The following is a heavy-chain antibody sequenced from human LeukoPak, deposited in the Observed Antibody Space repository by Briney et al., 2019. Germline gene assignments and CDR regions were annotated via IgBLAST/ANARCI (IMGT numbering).Heavy chain of an antibody. J-gene: IGHJ4*02. CDR2: IWYDGSNK. D-gene: IGHD3-3*01. V-gene: IGHV3-30*02. CDR3: AKDLGVVITLPGY. Sequence: GGSLRLSCAASGFTFSSYGMHWVRQAPGKGLEWVAFIWYDGSNKYYADSVKGRFTISRDNSKNTLYLQTNSLRAEDTAVYYCAKDLGVVITLPGYWGQGTLVTVSS. CDR1: GFTFSSYG.